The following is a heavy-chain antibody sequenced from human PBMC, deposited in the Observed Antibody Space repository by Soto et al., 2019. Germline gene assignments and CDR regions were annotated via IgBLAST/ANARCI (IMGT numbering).Heavy chain of an antibody. V-gene: IGHV1-18*01. CDR3: ARADTYYDFWSGYYPPNYYHYYMDV. CDR2: ISAYNGNT. Sequence: ASVKVSCKASGYTFTSYGISWVRQAPGQGLEWMGWISAYNGNTNYAQKLQGRVTMTTDTSTSTAYMELRSLRSDDTAVYYCARADTYYDFWSGYYPPNYYHYYMDVWAKGPRSPSP. J-gene: IGHJ6*03. D-gene: IGHD3-3*01. CDR1: GYTFTSYG.